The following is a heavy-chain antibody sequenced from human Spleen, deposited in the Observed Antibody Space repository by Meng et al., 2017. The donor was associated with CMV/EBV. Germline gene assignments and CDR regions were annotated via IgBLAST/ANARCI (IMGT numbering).Heavy chain of an antibody. V-gene: IGHV4-59*01. Sequence: SETLSLTCSVHGGSFSGYYWSWIRQPPGKGLEWIAYINYSGSTKYNPSLKSRVALSVDASKNQFSLKLSSVTAADTAVYYCARGRTGYCSSTSCHTHYGMDVWGQGTTVTVSS. CDR3: ARGRTGYCSSTSCHTHYGMDV. CDR2: INYSGST. CDR1: GGSFSGYY. D-gene: IGHD2-2*02. J-gene: IGHJ6*02.